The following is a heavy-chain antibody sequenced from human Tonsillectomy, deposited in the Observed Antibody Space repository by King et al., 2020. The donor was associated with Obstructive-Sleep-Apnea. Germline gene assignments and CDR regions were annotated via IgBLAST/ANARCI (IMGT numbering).Heavy chain of an antibody. Sequence: QLQESGPGLVKPSETLSLTCTVSVTSISDYYWSWIRQPPGKGLEWIGYMYYSGNTNFNPSLKSRVTISADTSKIQFSLRLSSVTAADTAVYYCARHRGVEDYGGYGDYFDYWGQGTLVTVSS. D-gene: IGHD5-12*01. V-gene: IGHV4-59*08. J-gene: IGHJ4*02. CDR1: VTSISDYY. CDR2: MYYSGNT. CDR3: ARHRGVEDYGGYGDYFDY.